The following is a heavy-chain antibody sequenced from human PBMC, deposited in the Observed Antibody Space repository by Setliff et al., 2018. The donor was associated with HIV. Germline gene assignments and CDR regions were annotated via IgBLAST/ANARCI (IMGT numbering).Heavy chain of an antibody. J-gene: IGHJ4*02. CDR3: ARGPQYNFWGGYLGL. Sequence: PGGSLRLSCAASGFIFHEYSMHWVRQAPGKGLEWVSRIDSDGSDTNYADSVRGRFTISRDNAKNTVYLQLTSLRAEDTAVYYCARGPQYNFWGGYLGLWGQGTLVTVSS. CDR1: GFIFHEYS. CDR2: IDSDGSDT. D-gene: IGHD3-3*01. V-gene: IGHV3-74*01.